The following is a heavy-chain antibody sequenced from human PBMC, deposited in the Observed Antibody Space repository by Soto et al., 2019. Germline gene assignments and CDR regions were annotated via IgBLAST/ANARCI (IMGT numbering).Heavy chain of an antibody. V-gene: IGHV3-11*06. D-gene: IGHD2-8*02. CDR1: GFTFSDYY. J-gene: IGHJ4*02. CDR2: ISSSSYT. CDR3: ARGPSSVVSRSFDY. Sequence: SLILSCAASGFTFSDYYMSWIRQAPGKGLEWVSYISSSSYTNYADSVKGRFTISRDNAKNSLYLQMNSLRAEDTAVYYCARGPSSVVSRSFDYWGQGTLVTVSS.